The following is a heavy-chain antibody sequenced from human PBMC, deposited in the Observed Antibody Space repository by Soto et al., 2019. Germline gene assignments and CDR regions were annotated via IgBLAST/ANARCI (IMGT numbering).Heavy chain of an antibody. CDR1: SGSISSYY. Sequence: PSETLSLTCTVSSGSISSYYWSWIRQPAGKGLEWIGYIYSSGSTYYNPSLKSRVTISVDTSKNQFSLKLSSVTAADTAVYYCARENYDSSGYYLDYWGQGTLVTVSS. V-gene: IGHV4-59*06. J-gene: IGHJ4*02. CDR2: IYSSGST. CDR3: ARENYDSSGYYLDY. D-gene: IGHD3-22*01.